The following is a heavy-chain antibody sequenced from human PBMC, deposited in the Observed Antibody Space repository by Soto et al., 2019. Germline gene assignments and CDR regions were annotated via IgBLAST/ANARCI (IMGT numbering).Heavy chain of an antibody. Sequence: SETLSLTCTVSGGSISSYYWSWIRQPPGKGLEWIGYIYYSGSTNYNPSLKSRVTISVDTSKNHFSLRLSSVTAADPAVYYCARVAIACPSSTCYNHYYYAMDVWGQGATVTVSS. CDR1: GGSISSYY. CDR2: IYYSGST. D-gene: IGHD2-2*02. CDR3: ARVAIACPSSTCYNHYYYAMDV. V-gene: IGHV4-59*08. J-gene: IGHJ6*02.